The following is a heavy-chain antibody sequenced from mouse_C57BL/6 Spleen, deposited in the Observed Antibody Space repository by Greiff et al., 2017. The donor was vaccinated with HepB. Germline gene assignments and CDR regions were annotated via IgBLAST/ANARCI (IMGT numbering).Heavy chain of an antibody. Sequence: QVQLQQSGAELVKPGASVKISCKASGYAFSSYWMNWVKQRPGKGLEWIGQIYPGDGDTNYNGKFKGKATLTADKSSSTAYMQLSSLTSEDATVYYCARSGHEYSFDYWGQGTTLTVSS. CDR2: IYPGDGDT. J-gene: IGHJ2*01. CDR1: GYAFSSYW. D-gene: IGHD3-3*01. CDR3: ARSGHEYSFDY. V-gene: IGHV1-80*01.